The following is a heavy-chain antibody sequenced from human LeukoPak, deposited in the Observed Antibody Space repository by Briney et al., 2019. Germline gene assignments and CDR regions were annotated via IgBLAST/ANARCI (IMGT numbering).Heavy chain of an antibody. CDR3: ARLRPSYSSWSYFDY. CDR1: GGSISSGGYY. Sequence: SETLSLTCTVSGGSISSGGYYWSWLRHHPGKGLEWFGYIYYSGSTYYNPSLKCRVPISVDTSKNQFSLKLSSVTAADTAVYFCARLRPSYSSWSYFDYWGQGTLVTVSS. CDR2: IYYSGST. J-gene: IGHJ4*02. V-gene: IGHV4-31*03. D-gene: IGHD6-6*01.